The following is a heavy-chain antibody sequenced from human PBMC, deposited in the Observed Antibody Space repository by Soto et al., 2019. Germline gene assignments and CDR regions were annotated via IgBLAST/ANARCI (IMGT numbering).Heavy chain of an antibody. V-gene: IGHV1-69*02. CDR3: ARGPLVVLNYFES. CDR1: GGTFRNYP. J-gene: IGHJ4*02. Sequence: QVQLVQSGTEVKKPGSSVKVSCKASGGTFRNYPINWVRQAPGQGLEWMGSIFPLTDIPDYAQNFQARLTISAHKSTSTAYMDLSSLTSDDTAMYFCARGPLVVLNYFESWGQGTLVTVSS. CDR2: IFPLTDIP.